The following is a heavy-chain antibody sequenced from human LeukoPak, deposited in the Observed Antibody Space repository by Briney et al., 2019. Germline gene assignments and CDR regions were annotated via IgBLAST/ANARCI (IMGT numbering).Heavy chain of an antibody. CDR1: GGSISTPGYY. CDR2: IYCSGST. V-gene: IGHV4-31*03. CDR3: ANGGAYCGADCYLLAFDY. D-gene: IGHD2-21*02. Sequence: SETLSLTCTVSGGSISTPGYYWSWIRQHPGKGLEWIGYIYCSGSTYYNPSLSSRVTISVDTSKNQFSLKLSSVTAADTAVYYCANGGAYCGADCYLLAFDYWGQGTLVAVPS. J-gene: IGHJ4*02.